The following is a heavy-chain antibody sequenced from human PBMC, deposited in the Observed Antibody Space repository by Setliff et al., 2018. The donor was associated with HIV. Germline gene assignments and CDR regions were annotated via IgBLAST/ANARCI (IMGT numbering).Heavy chain of an antibody. D-gene: IGHD3-16*02. J-gene: IGHJ3*02. CDR3: ARDSRLSYRKIHDAFDI. V-gene: IGHV4-59*12. Sequence: PSETLSLTCTVSGGSISSYYWSWIRQPPGKGLEWIGYIYYSGSTNYNPSLKSLVTMSVDASKNQFSLKLSSVTAADTAGYYCARDSRLSYRKIHDAFDIWGQGTMVTVSS. CDR2: IYYSGST. CDR1: GGSISSYY.